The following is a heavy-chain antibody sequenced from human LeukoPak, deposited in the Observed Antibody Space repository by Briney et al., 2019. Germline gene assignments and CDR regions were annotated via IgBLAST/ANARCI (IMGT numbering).Heavy chain of an antibody. D-gene: IGHD6-19*01. J-gene: IGHJ4*02. Sequence: PGRSLRLSCAASGFTFSSHAMHWVRQAPGKGLEWVAVISYDESNKYYADSVKGRFTISRDNSKNTLYLQMNSLRAEDTAVYYCARDLLAVAGYSDYWGQGTLVTVSS. V-gene: IGHV3-30-3*01. CDR3: ARDLLAVAGYSDY. CDR1: GFTFSSHA. CDR2: ISYDESNK.